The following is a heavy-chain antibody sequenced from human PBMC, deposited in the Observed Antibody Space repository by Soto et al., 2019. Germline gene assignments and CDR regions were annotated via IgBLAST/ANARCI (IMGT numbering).Heavy chain of an antibody. CDR1: GGTFSNYA. J-gene: IGHJ6*02. D-gene: IGHD2-2*01. CDR2: IIPIVGTG. Sequence: QVQLVQSGAEARKPGSSVTVSCKASGGTFSNYAISWVRQAPGQGLEWMGGIIPIVGTGSYAQKFQGRVTITADEPTTTADMELSSLRFEDTAVYYCARVVILVPTASTHYYYHRDVWGPGTTVTVSS. CDR3: ARVVILVPTASTHYYYHRDV. V-gene: IGHV1-69*01.